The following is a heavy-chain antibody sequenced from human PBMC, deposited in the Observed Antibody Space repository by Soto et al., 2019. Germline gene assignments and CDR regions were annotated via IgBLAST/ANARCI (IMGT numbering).Heavy chain of an antibody. Sequence: EVQLLESGGGLVQPGGSLRLSCAASGFTFYSYAMSWVRQAPGKGLEWVSTIGSVGGDTYYADSVKGRFTISRDDSKNTLILQMNSLRAEDTNVYYCVKDRMAYNSVWDPFDIWGQGTMVTVSS. CDR2: IGSVGGDT. CDR3: VKDRMAYNSVWDPFDI. J-gene: IGHJ3*02. V-gene: IGHV3-23*01. CDR1: GFTFYSYA. D-gene: IGHD1-20*01.